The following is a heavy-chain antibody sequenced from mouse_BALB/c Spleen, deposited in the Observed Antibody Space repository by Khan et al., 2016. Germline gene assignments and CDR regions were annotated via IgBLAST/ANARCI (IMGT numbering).Heavy chain of an antibody. D-gene: IGHD2-3*01. V-gene: IGHV9-3-1*01. J-gene: IGHJ4*01. CDR2: INTYTGEP. CDR1: GYTFTNYG. CDR3: ASIYDGYYVGLYYAMDY. Sequence: QIQLVQSGPELKKPGETVKISCKASGYTFTNYGMNWVKQAPGKGLKWMGWINTYTGEPTYADDFKGRFAFSLETSASTAYLQINNLKNEDTATYFCASIYDGYYVGLYYAMDYWGQGTSVTVFS.